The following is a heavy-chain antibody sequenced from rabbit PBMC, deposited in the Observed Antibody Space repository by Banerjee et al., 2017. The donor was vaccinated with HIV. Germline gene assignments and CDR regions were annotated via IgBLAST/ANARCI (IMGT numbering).Heavy chain of an antibody. CDR1: GFDLSSYYY. CDR3: ARDRYGGSSGGYWGHYFNL. J-gene: IGHJ4*01. V-gene: IGHV1S45*01. D-gene: IGHD1-1*01. Sequence: QEQLEESGGGLVKPEGSLTLTCKASGFDLSSYYYMCWVRQAPGKGLEWIGCIYTTTDTTWYASWAKGRFTISKTSSTTVTLQMTSLTAADTATYFCARDRYGGSSGGYWGHYFNLWGQGTLVTVS. CDR2: IYTTTDTT.